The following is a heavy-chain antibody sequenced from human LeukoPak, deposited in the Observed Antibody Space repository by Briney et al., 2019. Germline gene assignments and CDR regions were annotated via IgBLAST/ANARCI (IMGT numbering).Heavy chain of an antibody. V-gene: IGHV3-74*01. CDR3: VRDLILVWTPGDDFDH. CDR1: GFTFSNYW. Sequence: GGSLRLSCAASGFTFSNYWMHWVRQAPGKGLEWVSRINERATIISYADSVKGRFTVSRENARNTLYLQMNSLTAEDTAVYYCVRDLILVWTPGDDFDHWGQGTLVTVSS. CDR2: INERATII. J-gene: IGHJ4*02. D-gene: IGHD3-16*01.